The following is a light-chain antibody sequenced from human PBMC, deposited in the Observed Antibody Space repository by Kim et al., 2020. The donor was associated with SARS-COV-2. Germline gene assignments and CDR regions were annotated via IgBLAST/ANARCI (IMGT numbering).Light chain of an antibody. CDR2: DAS. J-gene: IGKJ4*02. V-gene: IGKV1-5*01. CDR3: QQYNTYWT. CDR1: HTVRGW. Sequence: DIQMTQSPSTLSASIGDRVTITCRASHTVRGWLAWYQQKPGKAPKLLIYDASTLKSGVPSRFSGSGSGTEFTLTINSLQPDDFATYYGQQYNTYWTFGEGTKVEIK.